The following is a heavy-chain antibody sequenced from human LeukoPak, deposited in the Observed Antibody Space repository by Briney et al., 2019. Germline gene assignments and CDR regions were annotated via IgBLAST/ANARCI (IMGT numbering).Heavy chain of an antibody. V-gene: IGHV5-51*01. CDR3: AKRGRQYSGSYFDS. D-gene: IGHD1-26*01. CDR1: GYTFTNSW. CDR2: IYPGDTDT. Sequence: GESLKISCEVSGYTFTNSWIAWVRQMPGKGPEWMGIIYPGDTDTRYSPSFQGQVTISADKSISTAYLQWSSLKASDTAIYYCAKRGRQYSGSYFDSWGQGTLVTVSS. J-gene: IGHJ4*02.